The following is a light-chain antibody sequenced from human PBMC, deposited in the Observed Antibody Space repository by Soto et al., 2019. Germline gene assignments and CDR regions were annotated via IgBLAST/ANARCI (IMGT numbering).Light chain of an antibody. CDR1: SSNLGSNT. CDR2: SNN. CDR3: AAWDDSLSWV. J-gene: IGLJ3*02. V-gene: IGLV1-44*01. Sequence: QSVLTQPPSASGTPGQRVTISCSGSSSNLGSNTVNWYQQLPGTAPKHLIFSNNQRPSGVPDRFSGSKSGTSASLAISGLQPEDEADYYCAAWDDSLSWVFGGGTKLTVL.